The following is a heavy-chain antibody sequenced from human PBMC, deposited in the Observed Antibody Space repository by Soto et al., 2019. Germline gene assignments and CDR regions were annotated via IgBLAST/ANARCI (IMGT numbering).Heavy chain of an antibody. CDR1: GFNLRSYG. CDR3: ARVYANWEWELPGF. Sequence: QVQLVESGGGVVQPGRSLRLSCVASGFNLRSYGMHWFRQAPGKGPEWVAVIWYDGSKEKYADSVKGRFTISRDDSRNTLYLQMNSLRAEDTAVYYCARVYANWEWELPGFWGQGTRVTVSS. V-gene: IGHV3-33*01. CDR2: IWYDGSKE. D-gene: IGHD7-27*01. J-gene: IGHJ4*02.